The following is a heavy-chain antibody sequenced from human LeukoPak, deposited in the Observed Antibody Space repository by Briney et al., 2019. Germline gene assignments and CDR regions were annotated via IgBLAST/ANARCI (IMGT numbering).Heavy chain of an antibody. Sequence: GESLKISCKGSGYSFTSYWIAWVRQMPGKGLEWMAIIYPGDSDTRYSPSFQGQVTISADKSISTAYLQWGSLKASDTAIYYCATSAGSSSSWEFDYWGQGTLVTVSS. V-gene: IGHV5-51*01. D-gene: IGHD6-13*01. CDR1: GYSFTSYW. CDR2: IYPGDSDT. CDR3: ATSAGSSSSWEFDY. J-gene: IGHJ4*02.